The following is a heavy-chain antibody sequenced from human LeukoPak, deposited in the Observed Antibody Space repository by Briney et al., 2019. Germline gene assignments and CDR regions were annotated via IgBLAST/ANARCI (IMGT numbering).Heavy chain of an antibody. CDR1: GFTFSNYW. V-gene: IGHV3-74*01. D-gene: IGHD4-17*01. CDR3: VRQAVSGDSGIAY. J-gene: IGHJ4*02. CDR2: INPDGSYS. Sequence: GGSLRLSCAASGFTFSNYWMHWVRQAPGKGRKWSSRINPDGSYSNYADSVKGRFTMSRDNAKSMVYLQMDGLRAEDTAVFSCVRQAVSGDSGIAYWGRGVLVTVSS.